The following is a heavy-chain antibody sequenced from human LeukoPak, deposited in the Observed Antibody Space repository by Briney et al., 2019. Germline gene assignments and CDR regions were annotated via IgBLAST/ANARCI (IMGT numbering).Heavy chain of an antibody. D-gene: IGHD3-10*01. CDR3: ARSGLNLVCRFYGMDV. CDR1: GDSVSNINAA. Sequence: SHTLSLTYAISGDSVSNINAAWNWIRQSPSGGLEWLGRTFYRANWVYDYAVSVKGRVSINLDTSKNHFSLQLNSFAPEDTYVYFCARSGLNLVCRFYGMDVWGQGTTVTVSS. V-gene: IGHV6-1*01. J-gene: IGHJ6*02. CDR2: TFYRANWVY.